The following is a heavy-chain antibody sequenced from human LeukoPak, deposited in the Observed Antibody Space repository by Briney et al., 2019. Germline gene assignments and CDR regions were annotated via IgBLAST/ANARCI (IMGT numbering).Heavy chain of an antibody. CDR2: INPNSGGT. J-gene: IGHJ2*01. CDR3: ARVRIGNILTGYSRLGFDL. D-gene: IGHD3-9*01. CDR1: GYTFTGYY. Sequence: ASVKVSCKASGYTFTGYYMHWVRQAPGQGLEWMGWINPNSGGTNYAQKFQGRVTMTRDTSISTAYMELSSLRSEGTAVYYCARVRIGNILTGYSRLGFDLWGRGTLVTVSS. V-gene: IGHV1-2*02.